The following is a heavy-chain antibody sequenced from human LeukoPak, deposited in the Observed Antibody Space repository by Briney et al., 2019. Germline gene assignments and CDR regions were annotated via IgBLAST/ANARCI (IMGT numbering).Heavy chain of an antibody. CDR3: ARGPGCVDTSCYEGDY. V-gene: IGHV4-34*01. J-gene: IGHJ4*02. CDR2: INHSGST. CDR1: GFTFSSYS. D-gene: IGHD2-2*01. Sequence: GSLRLSCAASGFTFSSYSMNWVRQAPGKGLEWIGEINHSGSTNYNPSLKSRVTISVDTSKNQFSLKLSSVTAADTAVYYCARGPGCVDTSCYEGDYWGQGTLVTVSS.